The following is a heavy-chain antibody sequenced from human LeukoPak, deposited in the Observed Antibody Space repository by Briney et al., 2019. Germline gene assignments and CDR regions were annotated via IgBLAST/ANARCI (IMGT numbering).Heavy chain of an antibody. Sequence: ASVKVSCKASGYTFTSYGISWVRQAPGQGLEWMGWISAYNGNTNYAQKLQGRVTMTTDTSTSTAYMKLRSLRSDDTAVYYCARVVDYGGNGWFDPWGQGTLVTVSS. CDR3: ARVVDYGGNGWFDP. D-gene: IGHD4-23*01. CDR1: GYTFTSYG. V-gene: IGHV1-18*01. CDR2: ISAYNGNT. J-gene: IGHJ5*02.